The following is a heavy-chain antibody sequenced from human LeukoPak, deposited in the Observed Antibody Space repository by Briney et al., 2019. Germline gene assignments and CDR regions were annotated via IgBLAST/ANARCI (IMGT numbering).Heavy chain of an antibody. J-gene: IGHJ3*02. CDR3: ARADPTYCSSTSCFAFDI. CDR1: GGSISCGGYY. CDR2: IYHSGST. Sequence: PSQTLSLTCTVSGGSISCGGYYWSWIRQPPGKGLEWIGYIYHSGSTYYNPSLKSRVTISVDRSKNQFSLKLSSVTAADTAVYYCARADPTYCSSTSCFAFDIWGQGTMVTVSS. V-gene: IGHV4-30-2*01. D-gene: IGHD2-2*01.